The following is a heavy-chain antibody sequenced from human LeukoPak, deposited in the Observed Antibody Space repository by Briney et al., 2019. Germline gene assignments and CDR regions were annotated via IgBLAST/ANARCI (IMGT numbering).Heavy chain of an antibody. Sequence: HPGGSLRLSCAASGFTFSTYAMNWVRQAPGKGLEWVAVISYDGSNKYYADSVKGRFTISRDNSKNTLYLQMNSLRAEDTAVYYCARASFILSMVRGAYFDYWGQGTLVTVSS. V-gene: IGHV3-30-3*01. CDR1: GFTFSTYA. D-gene: IGHD3-10*01. CDR2: ISYDGSNK. J-gene: IGHJ4*02. CDR3: ARASFILSMVRGAYFDY.